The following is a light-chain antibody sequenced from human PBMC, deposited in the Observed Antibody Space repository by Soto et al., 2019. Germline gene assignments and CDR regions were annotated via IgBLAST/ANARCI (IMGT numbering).Light chain of an antibody. V-gene: IGKV3-15*01. CDR1: QTINNN. CDR2: GAS. CDR3: QQYNNWPQT. J-gene: IGKJ1*01. Sequence: VMTQAPATLSVSPGERATLSCRASQTINNNVAWYQLKDGQVPRLVIYGASTRATDIPARFSGSGSRTEFTLTISSLQSEDFEEYHCQQYNNWPQTFGQGTKVDI.